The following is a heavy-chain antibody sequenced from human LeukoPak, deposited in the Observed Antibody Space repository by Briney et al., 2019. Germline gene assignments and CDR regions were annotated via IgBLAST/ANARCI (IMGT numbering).Heavy chain of an antibody. V-gene: IGHV3-23*01. CDR2: ISGSGGST. D-gene: IGHD3-22*01. CDR3: AKEPPYYYDSSGYYAVDY. J-gene: IGHJ4*02. CDR1: GFTFSSYG. Sequence: PGGSLRLSCAASGFTFSSYGMSWVRQAPGKGLEWVSAISGSGGSTYYADSVKGRFTISRDNSKNTLYLQMNSLRAEDTAVYYCAKEPPYYYDSSGYYAVDYWGQGTLVTVSS.